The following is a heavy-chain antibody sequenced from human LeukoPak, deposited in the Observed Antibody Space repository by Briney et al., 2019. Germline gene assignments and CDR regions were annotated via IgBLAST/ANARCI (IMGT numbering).Heavy chain of an antibody. J-gene: IGHJ3*02. Sequence: ASVKVSCKASGYTFTSYYMHWVRQAPGQGLEWMGIINPSGGSRSYAQKFQGRVTMTRDMSTSTVYMELSSLRSEDTGVYYCARVRSSGYAYDAFDIWGEGTMVTDCS. CDR3: ARVRSSGYAYDAFDI. CDR2: INPSGGSR. D-gene: IGHD5-12*01. V-gene: IGHV1-46*01. CDR1: GYTFTSYY.